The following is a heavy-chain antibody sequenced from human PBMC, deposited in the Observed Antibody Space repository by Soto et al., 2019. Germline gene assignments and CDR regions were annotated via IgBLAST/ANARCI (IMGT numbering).Heavy chain of an antibody. CDR1: GGTFSSYA. V-gene: IGHV1-69*01. Sequence: QVQLVQSGAEVKKPGSSVKVSCKASGGTFSSYAISWVRQAPGQGLEWMGGIIPIFGTANYAQTFQGRVTITADESTSTAYMERRSLRSEDTAVYYCASLGTVGATDHWFDPWGHGTLVTVSP. CDR3: ASLGTVGATDHWFDP. J-gene: IGHJ5*02. CDR2: IIPIFGTA. D-gene: IGHD1-26*01.